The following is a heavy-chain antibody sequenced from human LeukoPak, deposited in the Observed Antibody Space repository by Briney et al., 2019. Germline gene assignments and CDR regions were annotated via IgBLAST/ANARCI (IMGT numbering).Heavy chain of an antibody. CDR1: GGSISSSSYY. CDR2: IFYSGST. V-gene: IGHV4-39*01. CDR3: ARRLGSYHSSDY. J-gene: IGHJ4*02. Sequence: PSETLSLTCTVSGGSISSSSYYWGWIRQPPGMGLEWLGSIFYSGSTYYNPSLKSRVTISVDTSRNQFSLKLSSVTAADTAVYYCARRLGSYHSSDYWGQGTLVTVSS. D-gene: IGHD3-10*01.